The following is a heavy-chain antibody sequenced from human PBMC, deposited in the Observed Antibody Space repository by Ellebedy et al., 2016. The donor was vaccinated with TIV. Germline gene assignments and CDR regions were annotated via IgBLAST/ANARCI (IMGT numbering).Heavy chain of an antibody. D-gene: IGHD6-13*01. V-gene: IGHV3-9*01. CDR2: ISWNSGSI. J-gene: IGHJ4*02. Sequence: PGGSLRLSCAASGFTFDDYAMHWVRHDPGKGLEWVSSISWNSGSIGYADSVKCRFTISRNNAKNSLYLQMNRLRAEDTAFYYCAKDIRRGMGFDYWGQGTLVIVSS. CDR3: AKDIRRGMGFDY. CDR1: GFTFDDYA.